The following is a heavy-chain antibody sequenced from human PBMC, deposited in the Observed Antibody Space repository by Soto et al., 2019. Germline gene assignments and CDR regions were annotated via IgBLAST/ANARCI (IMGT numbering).Heavy chain of an antibody. CDR3: TTGLTIFGVVIDP. CDR2: IKSKTDGGTT. D-gene: IGHD3-3*01. J-gene: IGHJ5*02. CDR1: GFTFSNAL. Sequence: PGGSLRLSCAASGFTFSNALMSRVRQAPGKGLEWVGRIKSKTDGGTTDYAAPVKGRFTISRDDSKNTLYLQMNSLKTEDTAVYYCTTGLTIFGVVIDPWGQGTLVTVSS. V-gene: IGHV3-15*01.